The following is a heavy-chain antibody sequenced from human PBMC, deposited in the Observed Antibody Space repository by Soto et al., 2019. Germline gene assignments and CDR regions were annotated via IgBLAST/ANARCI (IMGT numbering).Heavy chain of an antibody. V-gene: IGHV1-46*01. J-gene: IGHJ6*02. Sequence: ASVKVSCKASGYTFTSYYMHWVRQAPGQGLEWMGIINPSGGSTSYAQKFQGRVTITADESTSTAYMELSSLSSEDTAVYYCARAVRTGFYGMDVWGQGTTVTVSS. CDR1: GYTFTSYY. CDR2: INPSGGST. CDR3: ARAVRTGFYGMDV.